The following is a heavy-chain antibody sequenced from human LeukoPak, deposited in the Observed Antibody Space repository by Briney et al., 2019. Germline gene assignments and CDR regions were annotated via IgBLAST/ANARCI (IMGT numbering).Heavy chain of an antibody. CDR1: GGSISSSGYS. V-gene: IGHV4-30-2*01. CDR3: AAASGDYGSSVDWFDP. J-gene: IGHJ5*02. D-gene: IGHD3-10*01. CDR2: IYHSEST. Sequence: SETLSLTCAVSGGSISSSGYSWSWIRQPPGKGLEWIGYIYHSESTNYSPSLKSRVTISVDRSKNQFSLKLSSVTAADTAVYYCAAASGDYGSSVDWFDPWGQGTLVTVSS.